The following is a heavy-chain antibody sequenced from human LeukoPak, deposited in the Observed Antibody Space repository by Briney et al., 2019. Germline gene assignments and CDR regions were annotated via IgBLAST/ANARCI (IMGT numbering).Heavy chain of an antibody. Sequence: SVKVSCKASGGTFSSYAISWVRQAPGQGREWMGRIIPILGIANYAQKFQGRVTITADKSTSTAYMELSSLRSEDTAVYYCASLHGDGYSRTLFDYWGQGTLVTVSS. J-gene: IGHJ4*02. D-gene: IGHD6-13*01. CDR3: ASLHGDGYSRTLFDY. CDR2: IIPILGIA. V-gene: IGHV1-69*04. CDR1: GGTFSSYA.